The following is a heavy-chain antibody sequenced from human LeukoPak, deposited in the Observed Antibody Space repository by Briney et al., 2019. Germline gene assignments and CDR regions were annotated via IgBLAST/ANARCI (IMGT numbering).Heavy chain of an antibody. CDR3: AKDHYYGSGSYKPNWFDP. V-gene: IGHV3-23*01. Sequence: GGSLRLSCAASGFTFSSYAMSWVRQAPGKGLEWVSAISGSGGSTYYADSVKGRFTISRDNSKNTLYLQMDSLRAEDTAVYYCAKDHYYGSGSYKPNWFDPWGQGTLVTVSS. CDR1: GFTFSSYA. J-gene: IGHJ5*02. CDR2: ISGSGGST. D-gene: IGHD3-10*01.